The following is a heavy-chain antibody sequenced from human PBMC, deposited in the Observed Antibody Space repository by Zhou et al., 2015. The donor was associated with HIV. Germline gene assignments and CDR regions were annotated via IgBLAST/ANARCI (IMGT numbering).Heavy chain of an antibody. V-gene: IGHV1-18*01. CDR1: GYTFTSYG. CDR3: ARVLRSNWNDEGDAFDI. CDR2: ISAYNGNT. Sequence: QVQLVQSGAEVKKPGASVKVSCKASGYTFTSYGISWVRQAPGQGLKWMGWISAYNGNTNYAQKLQGRVTMTTDTSTSTAYMELRSLRSDDTAVYYCARVLRSNWNDEGDAFDIWGQGTMVTVSS. D-gene: IGHD1-1*01. J-gene: IGHJ3*02.